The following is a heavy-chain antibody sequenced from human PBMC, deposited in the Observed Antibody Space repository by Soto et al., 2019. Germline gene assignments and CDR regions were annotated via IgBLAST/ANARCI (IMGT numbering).Heavy chain of an antibody. J-gene: IGHJ4*02. CDR1: GYTFTSYA. CDR2: VYGDNGNT. CDR3: ARRCMPYGKGLDY. V-gene: IGHV1-3*01. D-gene: IGHD2-8*01. Sequence: GASVKVSCKTSGYTFTSYAIHWVRQVPGQRLEWMGWVYGDNGNTKYLEKFQGRVTLTRDTSASTAYMELSSLRSEDTAVYYCARRCMPYGKGLDYWGQGTRVTVSS.